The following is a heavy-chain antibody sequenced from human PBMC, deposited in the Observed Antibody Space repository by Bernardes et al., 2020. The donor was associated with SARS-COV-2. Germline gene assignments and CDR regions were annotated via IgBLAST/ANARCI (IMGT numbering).Heavy chain of an antibody. D-gene: IGHD6-6*01. CDR1: GFIFSSYD. Sequence: GSLSVSCAASGFIFSSYDMHWVRQVTGKGLEWVSAITTASDTYYPDSVKGRFTISRDNAKTSLYLQMNSLRAEDTAVYYCARVRSGSSWGFDHWGQGTLVTVSS. J-gene: IGHJ4*02. CDR2: ITTASDT. CDR3: ARVRSGSSWGFDH. V-gene: IGHV3-13*01.